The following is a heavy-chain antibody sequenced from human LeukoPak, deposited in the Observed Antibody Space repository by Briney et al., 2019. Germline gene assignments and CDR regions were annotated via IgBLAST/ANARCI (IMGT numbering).Heavy chain of an antibody. CDR3: AKANGYYSD. CDR2: IRGNGDTT. Sequence: GWSLRLSCAASGFTFSNYGMNWVRQAPGKGLERVAGIRGNGDTTYYADSVKGRFTISKDNSKNTLSLQLSSLRAEDTAVYYCAKANGYYSDWGQGTLVTVSS. CDR1: GFTFSNYG. V-gene: IGHV3-23*01. J-gene: IGHJ4*02. D-gene: IGHD3-22*01.